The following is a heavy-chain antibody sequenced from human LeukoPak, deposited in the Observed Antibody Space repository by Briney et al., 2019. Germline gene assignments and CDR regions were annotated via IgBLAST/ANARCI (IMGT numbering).Heavy chain of an antibody. J-gene: IGHJ4*02. CDR1: GFTFSTYA. V-gene: IGHV3-23*01. Sequence: GGSLRLSCAASGFTFSTYAISWVCQAPGKGLEWVSAIRSSGDRSYYADSVKGRFTISRDNSKDTLYSQMNSLRAEGTAVYFCAREQSGSGGWYTVDYWGQGTLVTVSS. D-gene: IGHD6-19*01. CDR3: AREQSGSGGWYTVDY. CDR2: IRSSGDRS.